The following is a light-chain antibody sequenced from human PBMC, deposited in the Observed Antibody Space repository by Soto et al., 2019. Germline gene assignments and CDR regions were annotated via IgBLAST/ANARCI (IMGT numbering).Light chain of an antibody. CDR1: SGSVSTNYY. CDR3: VLYMGGGISV. Sequence: QTVVTQAPSFSVSPGGTVTLTCGLSSGSVSTNYYPSWYQQTPGQAPRTLIYSTNSRSSGVPDRFSGSILGNKAALTIPGVQVYDESDYYCVLYMGGGISVFGGGTKVTVL. CDR2: STN. J-gene: IGLJ2*01. V-gene: IGLV8-61*01.